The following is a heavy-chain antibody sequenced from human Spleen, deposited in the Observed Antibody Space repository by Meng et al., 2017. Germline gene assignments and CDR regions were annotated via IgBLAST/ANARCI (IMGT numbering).Heavy chain of an antibody. CDR1: GDSVSSNSAA. D-gene: IGHD6-19*01. CDR3: ARVGASSGWSGAFDI. Sequence: SCAISGDSVSSNSAAWNWIRQSPSRGLEWLGRTYYRSKWYNDYAVSVKSRITINPDTSKNQFSLQLNSVTPEDTAVYYCARVGASSGWSGAFDIWGQGTMVTVSS. V-gene: IGHV6-1*01. J-gene: IGHJ3*02. CDR2: TYYRSKWYN.